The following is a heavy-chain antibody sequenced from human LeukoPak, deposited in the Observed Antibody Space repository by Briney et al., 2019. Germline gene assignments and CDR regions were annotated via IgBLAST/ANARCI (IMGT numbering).Heavy chain of an antibody. V-gene: IGHV4-34*01. CDR1: GGSFSGYY. D-gene: IGHD5-12*01. J-gene: IGHJ4*02. Sequence: SETLSLTCAVYGGSFSGYYWSWIRQPPGKGLEWIGEINHSGSTNYNPSLKSRVTISVDTSKNQFSLQLNSVTAPDTAVYYCAKHDGRGGATMGALDSWGQGSLVTVSS. CDR3: AKHDGRGGATMGALDS. CDR2: INHSGST.